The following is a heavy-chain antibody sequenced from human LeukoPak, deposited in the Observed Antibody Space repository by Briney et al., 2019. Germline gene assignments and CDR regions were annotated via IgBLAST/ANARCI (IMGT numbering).Heavy chain of an antibody. CDR3: ARGHSSSRNDY. Sequence: PETLSLTCAVYGGSFSGYYWSWIRQPPGKGLEWIGEINHSGSTNYNPSLKSRVTISVDTSKNQFSLKLSSVTAADTAVYYCARGHSSSRNDYWGQGTLVTVSS. CDR1: GGSFSGYY. J-gene: IGHJ4*02. V-gene: IGHV4-34*01. CDR2: INHSGST. D-gene: IGHD6-13*01.